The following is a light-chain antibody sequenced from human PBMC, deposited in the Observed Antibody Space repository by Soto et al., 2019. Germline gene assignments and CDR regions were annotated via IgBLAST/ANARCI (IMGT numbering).Light chain of an antibody. CDR2: AAS. J-gene: IGKJ4*01. Sequence: IQVTQSPSSVSASVGDRVTIACRASQGLVNWLAWYQQKRVKAPKLLIYAASSFHRGVPSSFSGSGSGTDFPLTISSPQPEAFATYYCQQPSSFPLTFGGGTKLEIK. CDR3: QQPSSFPLT. CDR1: QGLVNW. V-gene: IGKV1-12*01.